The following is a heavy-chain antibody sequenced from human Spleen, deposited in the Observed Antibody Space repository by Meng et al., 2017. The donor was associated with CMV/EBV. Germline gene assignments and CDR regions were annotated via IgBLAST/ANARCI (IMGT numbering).Heavy chain of an antibody. CDR2: ISGSGYTI. CDR3: ARGAWWFDT. V-gene: IGHV3-11*01. Sequence: LSCSASDPFSSEYYLSWFRQAPGKGLQWISYISGSGYTIYYSDSVKGRFTVSRDSAKNSLYLQMNSLRVDDTAIYYCARGAWWFDTWGQGTLVTVSS. CDR1: DPFSSEYY. J-gene: IGHJ5*02.